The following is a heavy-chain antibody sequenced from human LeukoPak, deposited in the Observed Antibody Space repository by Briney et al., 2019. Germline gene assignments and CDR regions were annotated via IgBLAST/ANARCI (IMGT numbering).Heavy chain of an antibody. Sequence: GGSLRLSCAASGFTFSSYAMSWVRQAPGKGLEWVSAISGSGGSTYYADSVKGRFTISRDNSKNTLYLQMNSLRAEDTAVYYCARSGSYLYYFDYWGQGTLVAVSS. CDR2: ISGSGGST. V-gene: IGHV3-23*01. CDR3: ARSGSYLYYFDY. CDR1: GFTFSSYA. J-gene: IGHJ4*02. D-gene: IGHD1-26*01.